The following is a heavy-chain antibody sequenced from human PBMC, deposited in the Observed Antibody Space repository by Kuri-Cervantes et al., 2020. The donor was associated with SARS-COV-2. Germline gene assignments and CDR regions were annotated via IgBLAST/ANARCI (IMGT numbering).Heavy chain of an antibody. D-gene: IGHD4-23*01. Sequence: SVKVSCKASGDIFSSFAIGWVRQAPGQGPEWMGGIIPVFGEANYAQRFQGRVTITADKSTSTAYMELSSLRSEDTAVYYCARGFGGNFVARQYYFDYWGQGNLVHVSS. CDR1: GDIFSSFA. J-gene: IGHJ4*02. CDR2: IIPVFGEA. V-gene: IGHV1-69*06. CDR3: ARGFGGNFVARQYYFDY.